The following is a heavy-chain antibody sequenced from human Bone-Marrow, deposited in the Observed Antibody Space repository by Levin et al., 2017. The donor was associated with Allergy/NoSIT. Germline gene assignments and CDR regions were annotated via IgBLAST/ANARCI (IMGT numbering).Heavy chain of an antibody. V-gene: IGHV3-30-3*01. Sequence: AGGSLRLSCAASGFIFSKYAMNWVRQAPGKGLEWVAVVLYDGTSKYYADSVKGRFTISRDNSKNTLYLQMNSLRPEDTAVYYCARDPTAVSGTGCLDHWGRGTLVTVSS. CDR2: VLYDGTSK. CDR3: ARDPTAVSGTGCLDH. CDR1: GFIFSKYA. D-gene: IGHD6-19*01. J-gene: IGHJ4*02.